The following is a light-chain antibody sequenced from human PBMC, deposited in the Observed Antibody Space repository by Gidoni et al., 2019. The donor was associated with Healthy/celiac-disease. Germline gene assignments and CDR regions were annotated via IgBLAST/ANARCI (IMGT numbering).Light chain of an antibody. J-gene: IGKJ5*01. CDR3: QQYGSSPNT. Sequence: EIVLTQSPGTLSLSQGERANLSCRASQRVSGSYLAWYQQKPGQAPRPLIYGASSGSGTDFTLTISRLEPEDVTVYYCQQYGSSPNTFGQXTRLEIK. CDR2: GAS. CDR1: QRVSGSY. V-gene: IGKV3-20*01.